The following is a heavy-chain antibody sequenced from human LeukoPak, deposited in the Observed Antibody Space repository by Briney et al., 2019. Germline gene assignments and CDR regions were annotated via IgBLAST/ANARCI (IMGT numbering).Heavy chain of an antibody. CDR2: IYYTGTT. J-gene: IGHJ1*01. CDR1: GASINNYY. CDR3: ARYNTWNRGCSAVDV. Sequence: PSETLSLTCSVSGASINNYYGTWIRQPPGKGLEWIGYIYYTGTTNYNPSLKSRVTISVDTSKNQFSLKLSSVTAADTAVYYCARYNTWNRGCSAVDVWVQGTVVNVT. V-gene: IGHV4-59*01. D-gene: IGHD3-16*01.